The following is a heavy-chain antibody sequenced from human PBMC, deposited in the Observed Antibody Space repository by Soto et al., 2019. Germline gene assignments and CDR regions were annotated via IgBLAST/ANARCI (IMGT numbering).Heavy chain of an antibody. CDR3: ARNGIYYDSSGYTDY. J-gene: IGHJ4*02. V-gene: IGHV4-30-2*01. CDR1: GGSISSGGYS. Sequence: QLQLQESGSGLVKPSQTLSLTCAVSGGSISSGGYSWSWIRQPPGNGLELIGYIYNSGSTYYNPSLTSRVTLSVDRSKNQCSLKLSSVTAADTAVYYCARNGIYYDSSGYTDYWGQGTLVTVSS. D-gene: IGHD3-22*01. CDR2: IYNSGST.